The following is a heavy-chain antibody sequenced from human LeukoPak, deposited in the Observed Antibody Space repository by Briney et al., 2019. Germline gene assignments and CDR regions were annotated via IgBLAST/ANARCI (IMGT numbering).Heavy chain of an antibody. Sequence: SGTLSLTCAVSGGSISSSNWWSWVRQPPGKGLEWIGEIYHSGSTNYNPSLKSRVTISVDTSKNQFSLKLSSVTAADTAVYYCARSRTYDAFDIWGQGTMVTVSS. CDR2: IYHSGST. V-gene: IGHV4-4*02. CDR3: ARSRTYDAFDI. CDR1: GGSISSSNW. J-gene: IGHJ3*02. D-gene: IGHD2-2*01.